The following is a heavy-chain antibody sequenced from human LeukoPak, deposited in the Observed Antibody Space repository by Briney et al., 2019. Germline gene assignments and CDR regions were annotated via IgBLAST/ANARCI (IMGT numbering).Heavy chain of an antibody. CDR2: IHNSGRT. D-gene: IGHD1-14*01. J-gene: IGHJ4*02. V-gene: IGHV4-59*08. CDR1: GGPVSSYY. Sequence: SETLALPCSVSGGPVSSYYWRWIRQSPGKGREGIGYIHNSGRTNYNPSLKRRVTGFVDTSKNQVSLRLSSVTAADTAVYYCARHGTISSESYFDYWGQGALVTVSS. CDR3: ARHGTISSESYFDY.